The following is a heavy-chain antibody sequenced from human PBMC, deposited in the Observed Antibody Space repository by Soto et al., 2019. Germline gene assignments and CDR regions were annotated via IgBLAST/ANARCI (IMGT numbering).Heavy chain of an antibody. CDR1: GYTFTSYD. CDR3: ARTPSGVVGAPRINWFDP. Sequence: ASVKVSCKASGYTFTSYDINWVRQATGQGLEWMGWMNPNSGNTGYAQKFQGRVTMTRDTSISTAYMELSSLGSEDTAVYYFARTPSGVVGAPRINWFDPWGQGTLVTVSS. D-gene: IGHD2-15*01. J-gene: IGHJ5*02. CDR2: MNPNSGNT. V-gene: IGHV1-8*01.